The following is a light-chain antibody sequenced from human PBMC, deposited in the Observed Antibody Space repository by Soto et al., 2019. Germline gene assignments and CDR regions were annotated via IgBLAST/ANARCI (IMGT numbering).Light chain of an antibody. Sequence: DVVMTQSPLSLSVTPGQAASISCKFSQSLLHSDGRTYLYWYLQRPGQPPQLLIYEASYRLSGVSNRFSGSWSGTDFTLTISRVEAEDVGIYYCMQKGTFGQGTKLEIK. CDR3: MQKGT. CDR2: EAS. V-gene: IGKV2D-29*01. J-gene: IGKJ2*01. CDR1: QSLLHSDGRTY.